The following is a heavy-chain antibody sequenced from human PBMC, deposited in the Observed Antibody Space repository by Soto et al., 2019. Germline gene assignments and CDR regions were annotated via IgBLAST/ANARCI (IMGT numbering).Heavy chain of an antibody. CDR2: ISAYNGNT. V-gene: IGHV1-18*01. CDR3: ARDLRKQLFDY. CDR1: GYTFTSYG. J-gene: IGHJ4*02. Sequence: QVQLVQSGAEVKKPGASVKVSCKASGYTFTSYGISWVRQAPGQGPEWMGWISAYNGNTKYAQKLQVRVTMTTDTSMSTAYMELRGMRSADTAVYSCARDLRKQLFDYWGPGTLVTVSS. D-gene: IGHD6-13*01.